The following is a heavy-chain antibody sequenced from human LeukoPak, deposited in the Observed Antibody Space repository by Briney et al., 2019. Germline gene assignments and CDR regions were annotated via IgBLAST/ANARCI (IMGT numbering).Heavy chain of an antibody. V-gene: IGHV1-2*02. CDR1: GYTFTAYN. D-gene: IGHD3-16*01. CDR3: ARGGFSDY. CDR2: INPDTGGT. J-gene: IGHJ4*02. Sequence: ASVKVSCKTSGYTFTAYNIHRVRQAPGQGLAWMGWINPDTGGTNYAQKFQGRVTMTRDTSISTVYMELRRLTFDDTAVYYCARGGFSDYWGQGTLVTVSS.